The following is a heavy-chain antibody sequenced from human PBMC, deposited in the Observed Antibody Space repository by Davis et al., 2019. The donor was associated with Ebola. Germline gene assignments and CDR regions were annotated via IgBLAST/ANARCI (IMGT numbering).Heavy chain of an antibody. J-gene: IGHJ6*02. CDR2: ISAYNGNT. CDR3: ARDFSEFYYYGMDV. D-gene: IGHD3-3*02. V-gene: IGHV1-18*01. CDR1: GYTFTSYG. Sequence: ASVKVSCKASGYTFTSYGISWVRQAPGQGLEWMGWISAYNGNTNYAQKLQGRVNMTTDTSTSTAYMELSSLRSEDTAVYYCARDFSEFYYYGMDVWGQGTTVTVSS.